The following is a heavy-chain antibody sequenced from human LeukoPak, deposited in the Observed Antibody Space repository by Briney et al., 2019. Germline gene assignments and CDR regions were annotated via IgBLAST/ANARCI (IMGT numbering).Heavy chain of an antibody. Sequence: SVKVSCKASGGTFSSYAISWVRQAPGQGLEWMGGIIPIFGTANYAQKFQGRVTITTDESTSTAYMELSSLRSEDTAVYYCARTSNGYSSGWYYYYYMDVWGKGPRSPSP. CDR1: GGTFSSYA. CDR3: ARTSNGYSSGWYYYYYMDV. CDR2: IIPIFGTA. J-gene: IGHJ6*03. D-gene: IGHD6-19*01. V-gene: IGHV1-69*05.